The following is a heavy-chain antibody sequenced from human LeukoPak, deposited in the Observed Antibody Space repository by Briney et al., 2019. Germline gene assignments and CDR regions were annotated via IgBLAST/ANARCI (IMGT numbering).Heavy chain of an antibody. CDR2: IYYSGST. J-gene: IGHJ4*02. CDR3: ARSSGWGSSSVDY. CDR1: GGSISSYY. D-gene: IGHD6-13*01. V-gene: IGHV4-59*01. Sequence: PSETLSLTCTVSGGSISSYYWSRIRQPPGKGLEWIGYIYYSGSTNYNPSLKSRVTISVDTSKNQFSLKLSSATAADTAVYYCARSSGWGSSSVDYWGQGTLVTVSA.